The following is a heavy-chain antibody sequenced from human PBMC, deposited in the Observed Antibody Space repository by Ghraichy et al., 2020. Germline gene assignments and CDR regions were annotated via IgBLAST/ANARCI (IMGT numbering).Heavy chain of an antibody. CDR2: IGTAGDP. Sequence: GESLNISCTASAFTFSSYDMHWVRQATGKGLEWVSGIGTAGDPYYLGSVMGRFTVSRENAKNFLYLQMNSLRVGDTAVYYCARAIGVRGGYYYAMDVWGQGTTVTVSS. CDR1: AFTFSSYD. D-gene: IGHD3-22*01. CDR3: ARAIGVRGGYYYAMDV. V-gene: IGHV3-13*05. J-gene: IGHJ6*02.